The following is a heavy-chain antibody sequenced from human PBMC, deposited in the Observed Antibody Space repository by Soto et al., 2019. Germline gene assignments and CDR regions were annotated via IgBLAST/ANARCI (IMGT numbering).Heavy chain of an antibody. CDR3: ARVAGVAYCGGDCYHFDY. CDR1: GDSFSSDDYY. Sequence: PSETLSLTCTVSGDSFSSDDYYWSWIRQPPGKGLEWIGYLSYRVDTYYSPSLKSRVTMSIDTSKNQFSLNVSSVTAADTAVYYCARVAGVAYCGGDCYHFDYWGQGTLVTVSS. CDR2: LSYRVDT. J-gene: IGHJ4*02. V-gene: IGHV4-30-4*01. D-gene: IGHD2-21*02.